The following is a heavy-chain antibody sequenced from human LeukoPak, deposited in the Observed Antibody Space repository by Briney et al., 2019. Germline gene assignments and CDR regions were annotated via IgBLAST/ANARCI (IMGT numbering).Heavy chain of an antibody. D-gene: IGHD4-17*01. J-gene: IGHJ6*02. Sequence: ASVKVSCKASGYTFTGYDISWVRQATGQGLEWMGWMNPNSGNTGYAQKFQGRVTMTRNTSISTAYMELSSLRSEDTAVYYCARGRDGDYDGNWYYYYGMDVWGQGTTVTVSS. CDR1: GYTFTGYD. CDR2: MNPNSGNT. CDR3: ARGRDGDYDGNWYYYYGMDV. V-gene: IGHV1-8*01.